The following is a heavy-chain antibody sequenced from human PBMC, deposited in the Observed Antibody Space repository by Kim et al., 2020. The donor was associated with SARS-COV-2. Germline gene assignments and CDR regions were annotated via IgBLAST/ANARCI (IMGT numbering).Heavy chain of an antibody. J-gene: IGHJ6*02. D-gene: IGHD1-26*01. CDR3: ARGSGSYSYGMDV. Sequence: ADSVKGRFTISRDNAKNSLYLQMNSLRAEDTAVYYCARGSGSYSYGMDVWGQGTTVTVSS. V-gene: IGHV3-21*01.